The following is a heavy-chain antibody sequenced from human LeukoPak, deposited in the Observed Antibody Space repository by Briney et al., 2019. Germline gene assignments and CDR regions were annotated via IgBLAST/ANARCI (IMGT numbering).Heavy chain of an antibody. J-gene: IGHJ5*02. D-gene: IGHD1-26*01. Sequence: KPSETLSLTCSVSGGSISSSIYYWGWIRQPPGKGLEWIGSIYYSGSTYYNPSLKSRVTISVDTSKNQFSLKLRSVTAADTAVYYCALHQRGANWFDPWGQGTLVTVSS. CDR2: IYYSGST. V-gene: IGHV4-39*01. CDR1: GGSISSSIYY. CDR3: ALHQRGANWFDP.